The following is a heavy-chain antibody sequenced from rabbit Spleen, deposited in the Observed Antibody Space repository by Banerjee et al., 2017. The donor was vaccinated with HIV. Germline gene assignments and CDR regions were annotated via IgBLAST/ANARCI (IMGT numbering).Heavy chain of an antibody. D-gene: IGHD8-1*01. CDR2: IYGGSSGST. J-gene: IGHJ6*01. Sequence: QSLEESGGDLVKPGASLTLTCKASGFDFSRNYYMSWVRQAPGKGLEWIACIYGGSSGSTWYATWAKGRFTISKTSTTVTLQMTSLTVADTATYFCARDTGTSFSTYGMDLWGQGTLVTVS. V-gene: IGHV1S40*01. CDR3: ARDTGTSFSTYGMDL. CDR1: GFDFSRNYY.